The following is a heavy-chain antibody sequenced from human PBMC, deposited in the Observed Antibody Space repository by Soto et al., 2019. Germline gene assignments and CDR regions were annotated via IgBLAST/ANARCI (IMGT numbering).Heavy chain of an antibody. V-gene: IGHV4-39*01. CDR3: ARHRSGYSYEVPYYYMDV. Sequence: QLKLQESGPGLVKPSEALSLTCTVSGGSISSSSYYWGWIRQPPGKGLEWIGSIYYSGSTYYNPSLKSRVTISVDTSKNQFSLKLSSVTAADTAVYYCARHRSGYSYEVPYYYMDVWGKGTTVTVSS. CDR1: GGSISSSSYY. CDR2: IYYSGST. D-gene: IGHD5-18*01. J-gene: IGHJ6*03.